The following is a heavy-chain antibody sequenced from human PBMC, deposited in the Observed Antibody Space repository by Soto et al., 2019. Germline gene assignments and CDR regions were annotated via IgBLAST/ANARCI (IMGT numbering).Heavy chain of an antibody. CDR1: GGSISNYY. V-gene: IGHV4-59*01. CDR2: IYYSGST. D-gene: IGHD6-13*01. Sequence: PSETLSLTCTVSGGSISNYYWSWIRQPPGKGLEWIGYIYYSGSTSYNPSLKSRVTISVDTSKNQFSLKLSSVTAADTAVYYCARGTLQHMVRLTDAFDIWGQGTMVTV. J-gene: IGHJ3*02. CDR3: ARGTLQHMVRLTDAFDI.